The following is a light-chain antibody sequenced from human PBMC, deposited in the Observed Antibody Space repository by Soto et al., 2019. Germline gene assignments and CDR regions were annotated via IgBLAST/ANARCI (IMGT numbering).Light chain of an antibody. CDR3: SSYTSTSTLV. CDR1: NSDVGAYKY. CDR2: EVR. V-gene: IGLV2-14*01. Sequence: QSVLTQPASVSGSPGQSITISCTGTNSDVGAYKYVSWYQVHPGKAPKLIIYEVRSRPSVVSDRFSGSKSGNTASLTISGLQAEDEANYYCSSYTSTSTLVFGGGTKVTVL. J-gene: IGLJ3*02.